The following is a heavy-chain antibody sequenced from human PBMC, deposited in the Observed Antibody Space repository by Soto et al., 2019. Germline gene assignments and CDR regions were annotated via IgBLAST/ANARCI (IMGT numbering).Heavy chain of an antibody. CDR3: EKDADVRRVIPDVDY. CDR1: GFTFSSYG. D-gene: IGHD2-21*01. CDR2: IPYDGSNK. V-gene: IGHV3-30*18. Sequence: PGGSLRLSCAASGFTFSSYGMHWVRQAPGKGLEWGAVIPYDGSNKYYADSVKGRFTISRDNSKNTLYLQMNSLRAEDTAVYYCEKDADVRRVIPDVDYWCRGKRVIVSS. J-gene: IGHJ4*02.